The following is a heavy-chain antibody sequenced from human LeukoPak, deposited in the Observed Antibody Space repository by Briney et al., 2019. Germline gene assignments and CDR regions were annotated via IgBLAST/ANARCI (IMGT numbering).Heavy chain of an antibody. CDR2: IYSSGNT. CDR1: GASISSSNYY. J-gene: IGHJ6*03. V-gene: IGHV4-39*07. D-gene: IGHD2-2*01. Sequence: SETLSLTCAVSGASISSSNYYWGWVRQSPGKGLEWIGNIYSSGNTYYNASLKSRVTMYIDTSKNQFSLKVNSVTAADTAVYYCARGDCSSTICYSPMDVWGKGTTVTVSS. CDR3: ARGDCSSTICYSPMDV.